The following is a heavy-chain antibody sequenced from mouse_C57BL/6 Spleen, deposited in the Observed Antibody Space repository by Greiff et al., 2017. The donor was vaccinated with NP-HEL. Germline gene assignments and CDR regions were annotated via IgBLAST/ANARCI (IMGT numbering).Heavy chain of an antibody. CDR1: GYTFTDYN. CDR2: INPNNGGT. CDR3: ASGINYYGSSYDNYFDY. J-gene: IGHJ2*01. V-gene: IGHV1-22*01. Sequence: EVQLQQSGPELVKPGASVKMSCKASGYTFTDYNMHWVKQSHGKSLEWIGYINPNNGGTSYNQKFKGKATLTVNKSSSTAYMELRSLTSEDSAVYYCASGINYYGSSYDNYFDYWGQGTTLTVSS. D-gene: IGHD1-1*01.